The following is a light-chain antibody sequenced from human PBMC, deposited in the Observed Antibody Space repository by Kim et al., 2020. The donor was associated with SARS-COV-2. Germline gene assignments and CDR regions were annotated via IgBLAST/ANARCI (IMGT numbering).Light chain of an antibody. CDR1: QTIDNY. CDR2: TAS. CDR3: QQSFTILRLS. V-gene: IGKV1-39*01. J-gene: IGKJ4*01. Sequence: SLADIVTFTCRASQTIDNYLNWYQQRPAKAPRLLIYTASTLQSGVPSRFSGSGSGRDFTLTISSLQPEYFATNYCQQSFTILRLSFGGGTKVDIK.